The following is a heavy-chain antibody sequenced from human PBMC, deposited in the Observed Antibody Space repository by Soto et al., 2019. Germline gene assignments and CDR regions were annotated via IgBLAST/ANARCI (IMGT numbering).Heavy chain of an antibody. V-gene: IGHV3-23*01. D-gene: IGHD3-10*01. CDR2: ISGSGGST. CDR1: GFTFSSYA. Sequence: GGSLRLSCAASGFTFSSYAMSWVRQAPGKGLEWVSAISGSGGSTYYADSVKGRFTISRDNSKNTLYLQMSSLRAEDTAVYYCAKVADYYGSGSPIDYWGQGTLVTVSS. CDR3: AKVADYYGSGSPIDY. J-gene: IGHJ4*02.